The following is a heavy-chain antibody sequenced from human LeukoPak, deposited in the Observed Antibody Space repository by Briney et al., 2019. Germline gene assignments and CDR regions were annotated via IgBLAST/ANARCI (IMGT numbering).Heavy chain of an antibody. V-gene: IGHV4-34*01. Sequence: SETLSLTCAVYGGSFSGYYWSWIRQPPGKGLEWIGEINHSGSTNYNPSLKSRVTISVDTSKNQFSLKLSSVTAADTAVYYCARGPPPYIQLWSAYYYHGMDVWGQGTTVTVSS. CDR1: GGSFSGYY. CDR3: ARGPPPYIQLWSAYYYHGMDV. J-gene: IGHJ6*02. D-gene: IGHD5-18*01. CDR2: INHSGST.